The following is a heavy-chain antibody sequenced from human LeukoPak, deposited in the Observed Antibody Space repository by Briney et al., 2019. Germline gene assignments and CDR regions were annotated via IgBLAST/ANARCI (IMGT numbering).Heavy chain of an antibody. CDR3: VRDPTGSGWYRGWYFDL. Sequence: SETLSLTCTVSGGSISSYYWSWIRQPPGKGLEWIGYIYYSGSTNYNPSLKSRVTISVDTSKNQFSLKLSSVTAADTAVYYCVRDPTGSGWYRGWYFDLWGRGTLVTVSS. V-gene: IGHV4-59*01. CDR2: IYYSGST. J-gene: IGHJ2*01. D-gene: IGHD6-19*01. CDR1: GGSISSYY.